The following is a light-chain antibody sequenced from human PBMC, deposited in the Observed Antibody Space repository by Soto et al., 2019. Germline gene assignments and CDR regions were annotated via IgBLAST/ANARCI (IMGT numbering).Light chain of an antibody. CDR1: QSVSSSY. V-gene: IGKV3-20*01. J-gene: IGKJ1*01. CDR3: QQYDSSPWT. Sequence: EIVLTQSPGTLSLCPGERATLSCRASQSVSSSYLAWYQQKPGQAPRLLIYAASSRATGIPDRFSGSGSGTDFTLTISRLQPEDFAVYYCQQYDSSPWTFGQGTKVEIK. CDR2: AAS.